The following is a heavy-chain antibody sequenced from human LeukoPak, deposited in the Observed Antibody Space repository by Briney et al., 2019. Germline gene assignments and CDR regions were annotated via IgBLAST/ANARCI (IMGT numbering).Heavy chain of an antibody. Sequence: PGRSLRLSCAASGFTFSSYGMHWVRQAPGKGLEWVAVISYDGSNKYYADSVKGRFTISRDNSKNTLYLQMNSLRAEDTAVYYCAKEKWQRGYFDLWGRGTLVTVSS. D-gene: IGHD6-25*01. CDR1: GFTFSSYG. CDR3: AKEKWQRGYFDL. V-gene: IGHV3-30*18. J-gene: IGHJ2*01. CDR2: ISYDGSNK.